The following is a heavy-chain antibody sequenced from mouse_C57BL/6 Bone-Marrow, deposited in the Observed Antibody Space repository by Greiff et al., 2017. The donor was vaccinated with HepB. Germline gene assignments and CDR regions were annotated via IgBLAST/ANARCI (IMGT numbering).Heavy chain of an antibody. J-gene: IGHJ3*01. D-gene: IGHD1-1*01. V-gene: IGHV3-6*01. CDR1: GYSITSGYY. CDR3: AALGSSYGFAY. CDR2: ISYDGSN. Sequence: EVKLEESGPGLVKPSQSLSLTCSVTGYSITSGYYWNWIRQFPGNKLEWMGYISYDGSNNYNPSLKNRISITRDTSKNQFFLKLNSVTTEDTATYYCAALGSSYGFAYWGQGTLVTVSA.